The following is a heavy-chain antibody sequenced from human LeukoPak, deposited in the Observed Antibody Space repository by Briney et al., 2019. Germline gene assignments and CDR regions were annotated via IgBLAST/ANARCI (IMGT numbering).Heavy chain of an antibody. CDR3: ARDLLNDEGSSYFFDQ. V-gene: IGHV3-48*04. J-gene: IGHJ4*02. CDR1: GFTFSSYG. CDR2: ISQSSDRI. D-gene: IGHD2-2*01. Sequence: PGGSLRLSCAASGFTFSSYGMNWVRQAPGKGLEWVSYISQSSDRIYHADSVKGRFTISRDNAKNSLYLQMDSLRVEDTAVYYCARDLLNDEGSSYFFDQWGQGTLVTVAS.